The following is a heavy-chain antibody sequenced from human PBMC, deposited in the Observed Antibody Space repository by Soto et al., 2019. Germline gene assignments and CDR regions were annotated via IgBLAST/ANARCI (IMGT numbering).Heavy chain of an antibody. CDR2: TSYDGNNE. D-gene: IGHD1-1*01. CDR3: AKDKGVFNWATSYFDY. V-gene: IGHV3-30*18. CDR1: VFTFSNYA. Sequence: PWWSLRLSCSASVFTFSNYAMHWFRQAPGKGPEWVALTSYDGNNEYYTDSVKGRFTISRDNSKNTLFLQMNSPRPEDTAVYYCAKDKGVFNWATSYFDYWGQGALVTVSS. J-gene: IGHJ4*02.